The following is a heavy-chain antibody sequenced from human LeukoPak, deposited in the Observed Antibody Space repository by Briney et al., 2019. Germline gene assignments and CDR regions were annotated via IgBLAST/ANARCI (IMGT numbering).Heavy chain of an antibody. CDR3: ARGAMAGPFDY. Sequence: GGTLRLSCAASGFTLSSYEMKWGRQAPGKGLEWVSYISSSASTKYYADSVKGRFTISRDNAKNSLYLQMNSLRAEDTAVYYCARGAMAGPFDYWGQGTLVIVSS. CDR1: GFTLSSYE. J-gene: IGHJ4*02. V-gene: IGHV3-48*03. CDR2: ISSSASTK. D-gene: IGHD5-18*01.